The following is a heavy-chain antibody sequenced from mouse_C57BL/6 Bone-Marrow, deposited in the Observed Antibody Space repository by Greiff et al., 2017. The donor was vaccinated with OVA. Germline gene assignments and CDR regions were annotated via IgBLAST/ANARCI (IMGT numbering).Heavy chain of an antibody. Sequence: EVQLQQPVAELVRPGASVKLSCTASGFNIKNTYMHWVKQRPEQGLEWIGKIDPANGYTKYAPKFQGKATITLDTSSNTAYLQLSSLTSEDTDNDYCARENYGYAWFAYWGQGTLVTGSA. CDR1: GFNIKNTY. D-gene: IGHD2-2*01. CDR2: IDPANGYT. J-gene: IGHJ3*01. CDR3: ARENYGYAWFAY. V-gene: IGHV14-3*01.